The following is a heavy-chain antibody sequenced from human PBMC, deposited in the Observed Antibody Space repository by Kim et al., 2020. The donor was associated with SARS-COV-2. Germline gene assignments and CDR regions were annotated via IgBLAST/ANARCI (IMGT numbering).Heavy chain of an antibody. CDR3: ARDRRGGYGMDV. Sequence: YTPSLKSRVTVPDTPSKNRFSLKLSSVSGADTAVYYCARDRRGGYGMDVWGQGTTVTVSS. J-gene: IGHJ6*02. V-gene: IGHV4-31*02. D-gene: IGHD3-10*01.